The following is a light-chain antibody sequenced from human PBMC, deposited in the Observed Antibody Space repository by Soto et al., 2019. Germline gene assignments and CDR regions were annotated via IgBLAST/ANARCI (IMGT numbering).Light chain of an antibody. J-gene: IGKJ4*01. Sequence: DIEMTQSPSSLSASVGARVTLPSRASQSISSYLSSYQQKPGKAPKLLINVASTLQSGVPSRFSGSGSGTDVTLAISSLQPEDFATYYCQQSSSTPQTFGGGTKV. V-gene: IGKV1-39*01. CDR1: QSISSY. CDR2: VAS. CDR3: QQSSSTPQT.